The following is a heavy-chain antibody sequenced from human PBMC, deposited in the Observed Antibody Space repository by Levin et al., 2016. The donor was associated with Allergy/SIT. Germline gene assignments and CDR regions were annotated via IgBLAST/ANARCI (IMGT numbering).Heavy chain of an antibody. D-gene: IGHD6-19*01. Sequence: LSLTCAASGFTFSDYYMSWIRQAPGKGLEWISYISSSGSTTYYADPVKGRFTVSRDNAKNSLYLQMNSLSAEDTALYYCARGGAVAGTIFDYWGQGTLVTVSS. V-gene: IGHV3-11*01. CDR2: ISSSGSTT. CDR1: GFTFSDYY. J-gene: IGHJ4*02. CDR3: ARGGAVAGTIFDY.